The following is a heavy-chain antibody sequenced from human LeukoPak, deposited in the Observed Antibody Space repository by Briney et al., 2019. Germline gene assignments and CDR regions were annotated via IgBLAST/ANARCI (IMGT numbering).Heavy chain of an antibody. J-gene: IGHJ1*01. Sequence: GGSLRLSCAASGFTFSSYAMSWVRQAPGKGLEWVGRIKSKTDGGTTDYAAPVKGRFTISRDDSKNTLYLQMNSLKTEDTAVYYCTTVTAALEYFQHWGQGTLVTVSS. V-gene: IGHV3-15*01. D-gene: IGHD6-13*01. CDR3: TTVTAALEYFQH. CDR2: IKSKTDGGTT. CDR1: GFTFSSYA.